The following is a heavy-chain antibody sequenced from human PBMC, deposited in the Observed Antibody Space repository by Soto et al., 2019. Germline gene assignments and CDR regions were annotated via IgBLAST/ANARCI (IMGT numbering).Heavy chain of an antibody. CDR2: ISYDGSNK. V-gene: IGHV3-30*04. J-gene: IGHJ4*02. CDR1: GFTFSSYA. CDR3: ATSIAARRLDY. D-gene: IGHD6-6*01. Sequence: GGSLRLSCAASGFTFSSYAIHWVRPAPGKGLEWVAIISYDGSNKYYANSVKGRFTISRDNSKNTLYLQMNSLRAEDTAVYYCATSIAARRLDYWGQGTLVTVSS.